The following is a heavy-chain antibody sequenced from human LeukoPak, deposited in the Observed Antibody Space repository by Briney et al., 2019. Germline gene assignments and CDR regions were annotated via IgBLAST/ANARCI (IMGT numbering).Heavy chain of an antibody. CDR3: ARAEAAFGGVTDPFDY. CDR2: INPSGGST. V-gene: IGHV1-46*01. CDR1: GHTFTSYY. Sequence: GASVKVSCKASGHTFTSYYMHWVRQAPGQGLEWMGIINPSGGSTTYAQKFQRRVTMTRDTSTSTVYVERSSLRSEDTAVYYCARAEAAFGGVTDPFDYWGQGSLVTVSS. J-gene: IGHJ4*02. D-gene: IGHD3-16*01.